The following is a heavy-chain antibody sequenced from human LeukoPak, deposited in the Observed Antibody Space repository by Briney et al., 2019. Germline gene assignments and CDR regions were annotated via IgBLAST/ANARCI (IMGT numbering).Heavy chain of an antibody. CDR1: GRTFTSYD. V-gene: IGHV1-8*01. D-gene: IGHD6-19*01. CDR3: ARSGWQTRGFDY. J-gene: IGHJ4*02. Sequence: ASVTVSCKASGRTFTSYDINWVRQATGQGLEWMGWMNPNSGNTGYAQKFEGRVSIIADESTSTAYMELSSLRSEDTAVYYCARSGWQTRGFDYWGQGTLVTVSS. CDR2: MNPNSGNT.